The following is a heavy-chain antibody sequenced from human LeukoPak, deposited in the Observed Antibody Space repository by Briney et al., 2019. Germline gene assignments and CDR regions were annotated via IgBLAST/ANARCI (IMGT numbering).Heavy chain of an antibody. CDR1: GATFNSVA. CDR2: ISGTGGGT. V-gene: IGHV3-23*01. D-gene: IGHD1-1*01. CDR3: ARKSEGIQLWYFAL. Sequence: GGSLRLSCSASGATFNSVAMTWARQAPGKGLEWVSSISGTGGGTYYADSVKGRFTISRDNSKDTLYLQMNSLRAEDTAVYYCARKSEGIQLWYFALWGRGTLVTVSS. J-gene: IGHJ2*01.